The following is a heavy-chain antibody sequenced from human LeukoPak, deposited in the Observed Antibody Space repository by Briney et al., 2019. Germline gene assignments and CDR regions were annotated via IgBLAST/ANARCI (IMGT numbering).Heavy chain of an antibody. Sequence: PSETLSLTCTVSGGSISSHYWSWIRQPPGKGLEWIGYIYYSGSTNYNPSLKSRVTISVDTSKNQFSLKLSSVPAADTAVYYCARSGWYFDLWGRGTLVTVSS. J-gene: IGHJ2*01. CDR2: IYYSGST. CDR1: GGSISSHY. V-gene: IGHV4-59*11. CDR3: ARSGWYFDL.